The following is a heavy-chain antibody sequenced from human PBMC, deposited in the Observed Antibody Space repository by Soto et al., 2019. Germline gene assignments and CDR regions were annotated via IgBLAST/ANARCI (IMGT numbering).Heavy chain of an antibody. D-gene: IGHD3-10*01. CDR3: TRALWFGELFFDY. V-gene: IGHV3-21*04. Sequence: GGSLRLSCAASGFTFSSYSMNWVRQAPGKGLEWVSSISSSSSYIYYADSVKGRFTISRDNAKNSLYLQMNSLRAEDTAVYYCTRALWFGELFFDYWGQGTPVTVSS. CDR2: ISSSSSYI. CDR1: GFTFSSYS. J-gene: IGHJ4*02.